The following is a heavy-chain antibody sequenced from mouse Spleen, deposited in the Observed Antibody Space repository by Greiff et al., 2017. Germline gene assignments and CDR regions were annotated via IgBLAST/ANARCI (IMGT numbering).Heavy chain of an antibody. Sequence: VQLQESGAELVKPGASVKLSCKASGYTFTSYYMYWVKQRPGQGLEWIGEINPSNGGTNFNEKFKSKATLTVDKSSSTAYMQLSSLTSEDSAVYYCTRLYDGYSYAMDYWGQGTSVTVSS. V-gene: IGHV1S81*02. CDR2: INPSNGGT. J-gene: IGHJ4*01. CDR3: TRLYDGYSYAMDY. CDR1: GYTFTSYY. D-gene: IGHD2-3*01.